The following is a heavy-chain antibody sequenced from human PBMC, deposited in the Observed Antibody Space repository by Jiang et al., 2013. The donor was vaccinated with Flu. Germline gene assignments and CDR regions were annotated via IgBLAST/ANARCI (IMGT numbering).Heavy chain of an antibody. CDR3: AREWSGFDI. J-gene: IGHJ3*02. Sequence: PGLVKPSETLSLTYTVSGGSISAYKWSWIRQSTGKGLEWIGYISYSWSTNYNPSLQSRVTISGDTSKNQFSLKLSSVTAADTAVYYCAREWSGFDIWGQGTMVTVSS. V-gene: IGHV4-59*01. CDR2: ISYSWST. D-gene: IGHD3-3*01. CDR1: GGSISAYK.